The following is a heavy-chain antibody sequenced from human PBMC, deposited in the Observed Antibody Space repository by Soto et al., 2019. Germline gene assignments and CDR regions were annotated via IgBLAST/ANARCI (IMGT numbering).Heavy chain of an antibody. CDR3: AKHEGYCSSTTCSNFDY. Sequence: GESLKISCKGSGFTFTSYWIAWVRQMPGKGLEWMGVIYPGDSDTSYSPSFQGQVIISADKSINTAYLQWNSLKASDTAMYYCAKHEGYCSSTTCSNFDYWGQGTLVTVS. V-gene: IGHV5-51*01. J-gene: IGHJ4*02. CDR1: GFTFTSYW. CDR2: IYPGDSDT. D-gene: IGHD2-2*01.